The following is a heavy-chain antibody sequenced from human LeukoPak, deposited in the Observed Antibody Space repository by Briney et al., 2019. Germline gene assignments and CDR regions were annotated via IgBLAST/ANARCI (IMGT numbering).Heavy chain of an antibody. J-gene: IGHJ4*02. V-gene: IGHV3-23*01. CDR2: ISGSGGNT. CDR1: GFTFSSYA. CDR3: AKGSLGSWYFFDY. D-gene: IGHD6-13*01. Sequence: GGSLRVSCAASGFTFSSYAMSWVRQAPGKGPEWVSTISGSGGNTYYADPVKGRFTISRDNSKNTLWLQMNSLRAEDTALYYCAKGSLGSWYFFDYWGQGTLVTVSS.